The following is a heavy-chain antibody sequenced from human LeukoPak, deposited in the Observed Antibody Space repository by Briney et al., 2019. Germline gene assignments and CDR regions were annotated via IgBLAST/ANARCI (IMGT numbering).Heavy chain of an antibody. CDR1: GGSISSYY. Sequence: SETLSLTCTVSGGSISSYYWSWIRQPPGKGLEWIGYIYYSGSTNYNPSLKSRVTISVDTSKNQSSLKLSSLTAADTAVYYCASTTVTTGGVDYWGQGTLVTVSS. CDR2: IYYSGST. V-gene: IGHV4-59*01. J-gene: IGHJ4*02. CDR3: ASTTVTTGGVDY. D-gene: IGHD4-17*01.